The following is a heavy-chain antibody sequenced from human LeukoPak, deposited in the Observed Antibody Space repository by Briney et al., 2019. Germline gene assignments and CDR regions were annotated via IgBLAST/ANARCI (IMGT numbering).Heavy chain of an antibody. V-gene: IGHV4-59*01. CDR3: ASGIDYYDSSGYYGVIDY. J-gene: IGHJ4*02. D-gene: IGHD3-22*01. CDR2: IYYSGST. CDR1: GGSISSYY. Sequence: SETLSLTCTASGGSISSYYWSWIRQPPGKGLEWIGYIYYSGSTNYNTSLKSRVTISVATSKNQFSLKLSSVTAADTAMYYCASGIDYYDSSGYYGVIDYWGQGTLVTVSS.